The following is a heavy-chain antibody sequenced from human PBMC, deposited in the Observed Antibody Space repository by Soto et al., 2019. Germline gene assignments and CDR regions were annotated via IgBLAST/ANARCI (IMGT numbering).Heavy chain of an antibody. CDR1: GGSISSYY. V-gene: IGHV4-59*01. D-gene: IGHD3-9*01. J-gene: IGHJ5*02. Sequence: SETLSLTCTVSGGSISSYYWSWIRQPPGKGLEWIGYIYYSGSTNYNPSLKSLVTISVDTSKNQFSLKLSSVTAADTAVYYCAREYYDILTGYYGWFDPWGQGTLVTVSS. CDR3: AREYYDILTGYYGWFDP. CDR2: IYYSGST.